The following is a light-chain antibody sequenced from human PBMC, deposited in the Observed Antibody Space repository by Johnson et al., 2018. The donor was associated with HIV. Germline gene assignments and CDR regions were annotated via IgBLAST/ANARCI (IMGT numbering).Light chain of an antibody. CDR2: DNN. J-gene: IGLJ1*01. Sequence: QSVLTQPPSVSAAPGQKVTISCSGSSSNIGNNYVSWYQQLPGTAPKLLIYDNNKRPSGIPDRFSGSKSGTSATLGITGLQTGDEADYYCGTWDSSLSPLKYCFGTVTKVPVL. V-gene: IGLV1-51*01. CDR3: GTWDSSLSPLKYC. CDR1: SSNIGNNY.